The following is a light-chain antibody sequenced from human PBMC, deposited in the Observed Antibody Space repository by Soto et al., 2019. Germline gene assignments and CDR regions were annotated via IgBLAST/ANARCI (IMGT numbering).Light chain of an antibody. CDR3: QQLNSYSVT. V-gene: IGKV1-9*01. CDR2: DAS. J-gene: IGKJ2*01. Sequence: DIQLTQSPSFLSASVGDRVTITCRASQGISNYLAWYQQKPGKAPQLLIYDASTLQGGVPSRFSGSGSGTEFTLTISSLQPEDFATYFCQQLNSYSVTFGQGTKLAIK. CDR1: QGISNY.